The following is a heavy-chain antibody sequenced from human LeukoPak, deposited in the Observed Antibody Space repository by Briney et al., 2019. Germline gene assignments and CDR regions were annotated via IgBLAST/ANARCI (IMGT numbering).Heavy chain of an antibody. CDR2: ISYDGSNR. J-gene: IGHJ4*02. D-gene: IGHD1-26*01. CDR3: ARDPRRGIVGAPFDY. V-gene: IGHV3-30-3*01. Sequence: PGGSLRLSCSVSGFTFSSFAMHWVRQAPGKGLEWVAVISYDGSNRNYADPVKGRFTISRDNSNNTLCLQMNSLRAEDTAVYYCARDPRRGIVGAPFDYWGLGALVTVSS. CDR1: GFTFSSFA.